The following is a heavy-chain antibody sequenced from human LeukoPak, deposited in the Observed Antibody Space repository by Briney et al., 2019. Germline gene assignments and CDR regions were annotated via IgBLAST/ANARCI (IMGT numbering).Heavy chain of an antibody. V-gene: IGHV1-2*02. J-gene: IGHJ4*02. CDR3: ARDRSGSGDYFDY. CDR1: GYTFTGYY. CDR2: INSNSGGT. Sequence: ASVKVSCKASGYTFTGYYMHWVRQAPGQGLEWMGWINSNSGGTNYAQKFQGRVTMTRDTSISTAYMELSSLRSEDTAVYYCARDRSGSGDYFDYWGQGTLVTVSS. D-gene: IGHD1-26*01.